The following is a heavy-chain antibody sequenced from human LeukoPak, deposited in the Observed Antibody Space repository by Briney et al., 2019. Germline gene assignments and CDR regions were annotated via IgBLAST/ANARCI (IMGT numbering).Heavy chain of an antibody. Sequence: SGTLCLTCTVSGGSISTFYWSWIRQPPGKGLEWMGCIYYSGSTNYNPSLKSRVTISVDTSKIQFSLKLSAVTAADTAVYYCARGITTWYYFDYCGQGSLVTASS. J-gene: IGHJ4*02. D-gene: IGHD1-14*01. CDR1: GGSISTFY. CDR2: IYYSGST. V-gene: IGHV4-59*01. CDR3: ARGITTWYYFDY.